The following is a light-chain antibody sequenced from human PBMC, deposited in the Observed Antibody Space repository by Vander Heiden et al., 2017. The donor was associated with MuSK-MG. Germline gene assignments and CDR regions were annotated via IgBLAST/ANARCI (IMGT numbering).Light chain of an antibody. Sequence: EVVLTQSPGTLSLSPGERATLSCRTSQSVPSGFLAWYQQNPGQAPRLLIYGASSRATGIPDRFSGSGSGTDFTLTISRLEPEDFAVYYCQQYVSSPRTFGQGTKVEIK. J-gene: IGKJ1*01. CDR2: GAS. CDR1: QSVPSGF. V-gene: IGKV3-20*01. CDR3: QQYVSSPRT.